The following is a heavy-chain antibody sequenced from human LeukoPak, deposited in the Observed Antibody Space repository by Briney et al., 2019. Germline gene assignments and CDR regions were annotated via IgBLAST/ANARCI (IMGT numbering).Heavy chain of an antibody. J-gene: IGHJ3*02. D-gene: IGHD2-2*01. CDR2: IYYSGST. CDR1: GGSISSHY. Sequence: QSSETLSLTCTVSGGSISSHYWNWIRQPPGKGLEWIGYIYYSGSTNYNPSLKSRVTISVDTSKNQFSLKLSSVTAADTAVYYCAKVVPAAWDAFDIWGQGTMVTVSS. CDR3: AKVVPAAWDAFDI. V-gene: IGHV4-59*11.